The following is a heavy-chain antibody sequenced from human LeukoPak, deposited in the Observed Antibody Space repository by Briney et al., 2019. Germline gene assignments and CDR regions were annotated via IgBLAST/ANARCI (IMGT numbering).Heavy chain of an antibody. Sequence: ASVKVSCKTSGYTFTSYYIHWVRQAPGQGLEYMGWINPGNGGTNYGQNFLGRVIMTRDTSISTAYMELSSLTSDDTAVYYCARSPSGQLDYWGRGTLVSVSS. CDR2: INPGNGGT. CDR3: ARSPSGQLDY. D-gene: IGHD1-1*01. J-gene: IGHJ4*01. V-gene: IGHV1-2*02. CDR1: GYTFTSYY.